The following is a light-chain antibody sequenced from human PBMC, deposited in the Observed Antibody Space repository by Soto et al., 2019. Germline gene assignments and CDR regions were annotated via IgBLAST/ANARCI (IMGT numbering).Light chain of an antibody. J-gene: IGLJ2*01. CDR3: CSYAGSSTHVV. CDR1: SSDVGSYNF. Sequence: QSVLTQPASVSGSPGQSITISCTGTSSDVGSYNFVSWYQQHPGKAPKLMIYEGSKRPSGVSNRFSGSKSGNTASLTISGLQAEDEADYYCCSYAGSSTHVVFGGGTKVTVL. V-gene: IGLV2-23*01. CDR2: EGS.